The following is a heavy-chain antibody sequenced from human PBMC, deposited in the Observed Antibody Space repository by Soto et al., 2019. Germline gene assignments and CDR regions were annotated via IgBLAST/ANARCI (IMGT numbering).Heavy chain of an antibody. CDR1: GYTFTSYD. CDR2: MNPNSGNT. D-gene: IGHD3-22*01. V-gene: IGHV1-8*01. J-gene: IGHJ5*02. CDR3: ARGGLNYYDSSGYLP. Sequence: PGPSVKVSCKASGYTFTSYDINWVRQATGQGLEWMGWMNPNSGNTGYAQKFQGRVTMTRNTSISTAYMELSSLRSEDTAVYYCARGGLNYYDSSGYLPWGQGTLVTVSS.